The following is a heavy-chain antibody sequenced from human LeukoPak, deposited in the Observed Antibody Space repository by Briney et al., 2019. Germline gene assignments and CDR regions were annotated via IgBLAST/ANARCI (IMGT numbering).Heavy chain of an antibody. CDR2: TYYTGSS. V-gene: IGHV4-34*01. CDR1: GGSFSGYY. D-gene: IGHD3-3*01. CDR3: ASQRITDFGVVIPRGFDS. J-gene: IGHJ4*02. Sequence: PSETLSLTCAVYGGSFSGYYWGWIRQPPGKGLEWIGTTYYTGSSFYNPSLKSRVTISVDTSKNQFSLKLSSVTAADTAMYYCASQRITDFGVVIPRGFDSWGQGTLVPVSS.